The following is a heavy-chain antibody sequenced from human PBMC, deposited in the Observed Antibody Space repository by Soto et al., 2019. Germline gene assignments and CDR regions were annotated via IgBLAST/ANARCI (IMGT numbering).Heavy chain of an antibody. V-gene: IGHV4-39*01. CDR1: GGSISSSSYY. CDR2: IYYSGST. J-gene: IGHJ6*02. Sequence: QLQLQESGPGLVKPSETLSLTCTVSGGSISSSSYYWGWIRQPPGKGLEWIGSIYYSGSTYYNPSLKSRVTISVDTSNNQFSLKLSSVTAADTAVYYCARAYSSLLGMDVWGQGTTVTVSS. D-gene: IGHD6-6*01. CDR3: ARAYSSLLGMDV.